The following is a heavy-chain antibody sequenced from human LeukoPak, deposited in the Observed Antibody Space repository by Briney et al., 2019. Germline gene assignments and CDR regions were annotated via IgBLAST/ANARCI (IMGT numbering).Heavy chain of an antibody. V-gene: IGHV4-30-4*01. J-gene: IGHJ4*02. D-gene: IGHD5-12*01. Sequence: PSETLSLTCTVSGGSISSGDYYWSWIRQPPGKGLEWIGYIYYGGSTYYNPSLKSRVTISVDTSKNQFSLKLSSVTAADTAVYYCASTYSGYDLTDYWGQGTLVTVSS. CDR1: GGSISSGDYY. CDR2: IYYGGST. CDR3: ASTYSGYDLTDY.